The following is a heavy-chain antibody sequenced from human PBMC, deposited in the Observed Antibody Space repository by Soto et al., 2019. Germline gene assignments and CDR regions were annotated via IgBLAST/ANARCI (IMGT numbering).Heavy chain of an antibody. CDR1: GFTFRNYD. CDR3: AREIEATGYWYFDL. Sequence: VGSLRLSCAASGFTFRNYDIHWVRQISGRGLEWVSAISVAGNPHFSDSVKGRFAISRENEKNSVYLQMDSLRVGDTAIYYCAREIEATGYWYFDLWGRGTLVTVSS. D-gene: IGHD1-1*01. J-gene: IGHJ2*01. CDR2: ISVAGNP. V-gene: IGHV3-13*05.